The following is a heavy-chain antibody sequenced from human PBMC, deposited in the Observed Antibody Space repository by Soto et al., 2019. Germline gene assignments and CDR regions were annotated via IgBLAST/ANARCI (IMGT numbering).Heavy chain of an antibody. CDR2: INHSGST. V-gene: IGHV4-34*01. CDR1: GGSFSGYY. Sequence: PSETLSLTCAVYGGSFSGYYWSWIRQPPGKGLEWIGEINHSGSTNYNPSLKSRVTISVDTSKNQFSLKLSSVTAADTAVYYCARAMFVWNWSGYYRYWGQGTLVTVSS. CDR3: ARAMFVWNWSGYYRY. D-gene: IGHD3-3*01. J-gene: IGHJ4*02.